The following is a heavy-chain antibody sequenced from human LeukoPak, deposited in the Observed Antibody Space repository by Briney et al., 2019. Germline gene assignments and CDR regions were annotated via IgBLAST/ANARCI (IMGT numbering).Heavy chain of an antibody. CDR3: ARNIWFGESSDAFDI. Sequence: ASVKVSCKASGYTFTGYYIHWVRQAPGQGLERMAWINPNSGGTNYAQKFQGRVTMTRDTSISTAYMELSRLRSDDTAVYYCARNIWFGESSDAFDIWGQGTMVTVSS. CDR2: INPNSGGT. CDR1: GYTFTGYY. J-gene: IGHJ3*02. V-gene: IGHV1-2*02. D-gene: IGHD3-10*01.